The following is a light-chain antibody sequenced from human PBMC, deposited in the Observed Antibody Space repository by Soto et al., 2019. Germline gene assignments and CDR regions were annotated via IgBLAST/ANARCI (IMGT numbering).Light chain of an antibody. V-gene: IGKV3-11*01. J-gene: IGKJ2*01. CDR2: DAS. CDR3: QQRSNWRIT. CDR1: QSVRRY. Sequence: EIVLTQSPATLSLSPGERATLSCRASQSVRRYLAWYQQKPGQAPRLLIYDASNRATGIPARFSGRGSGTDFTLTISSLEPEDVAVYYCQQRSNWRITFGQGTKLEIK.